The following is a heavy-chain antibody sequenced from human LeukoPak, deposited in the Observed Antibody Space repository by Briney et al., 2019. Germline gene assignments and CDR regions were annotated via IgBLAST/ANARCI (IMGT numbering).Heavy chain of an antibody. Sequence: PGGSLRLSCAASGFTFSSYSMNWVRQAPGKGLEWVSSIGSRSSYIYYADSVKGRFTISRDNAKNSLYLQMNSLRAEDTAVYYCARDDVVRSDYWGQGTPVTVSS. CDR2: IGSRSSYI. CDR1: GFTFSSYS. J-gene: IGHJ4*02. D-gene: IGHD2-15*01. CDR3: ARDDVVRSDY. V-gene: IGHV3-21*01.